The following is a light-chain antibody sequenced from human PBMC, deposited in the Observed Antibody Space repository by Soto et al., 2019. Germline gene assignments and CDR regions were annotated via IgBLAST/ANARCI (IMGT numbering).Light chain of an antibody. V-gene: IGKV3-20*01. J-gene: IGKJ2*01. Sequence: EIVLTQSPGTLSLSPGETATLSCWASQTISGSHLAWYQQRPGQAPRLLLYGASSRATGIPDRFSGSGSGRDFSLSISRLEPEDFAVYYCQHYGSPTYTFGQGTKLEI. CDR1: QTISGSH. CDR2: GAS. CDR3: QHYGSPTYT.